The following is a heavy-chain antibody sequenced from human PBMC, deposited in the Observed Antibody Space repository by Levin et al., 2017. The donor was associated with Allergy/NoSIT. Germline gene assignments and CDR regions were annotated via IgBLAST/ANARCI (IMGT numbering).Heavy chain of an antibody. J-gene: IGHJ4*02. CDR1: GFTFSSYW. V-gene: IGHV3-7*01. CDR3: AREGYSSGWEVIVSFDY. D-gene: IGHD6-19*01. Sequence: GGSLRLSCAASGFTFSSYWMSWVRQAPGKGLEWVANIKQDGSEKYYVDSVKGRFTISRDNAKNSLYLQMNSLRAEDTAVYYCAREGYSSGWEVIVSFDYWGQGTLVTVSS. CDR2: IKQDGSEK.